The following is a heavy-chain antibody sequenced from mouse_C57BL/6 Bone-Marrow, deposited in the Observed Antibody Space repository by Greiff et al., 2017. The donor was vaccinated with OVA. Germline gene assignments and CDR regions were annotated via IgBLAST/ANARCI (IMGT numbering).Heavy chain of an antibody. Sequence: VQGVESGAELAKPGASVKLSCKASGYTFTSYWMHWVKQRPGQGLEWIGYINPSSGYTKYNQKFKDKATLTADKSSSTAYMQLSSLTYEDSAVYYCARFDGYYFNAMDYWGQGTSVTVSS. CDR3: ARFDGYYFNAMDY. CDR1: GYTFTSYW. D-gene: IGHD2-3*01. V-gene: IGHV1-7*01. J-gene: IGHJ4*01. CDR2: INPSSGYT.